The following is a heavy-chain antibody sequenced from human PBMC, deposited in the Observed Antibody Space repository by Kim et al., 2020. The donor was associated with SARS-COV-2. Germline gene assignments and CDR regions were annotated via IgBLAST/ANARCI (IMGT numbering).Heavy chain of an antibody. CDR1: GFDFSNSW. V-gene: IGHV3-74*03. CDR2: ISSDGGDI. Sequence: GGSLRLSCAASGFDFSNSWMHWVRQAPGKGLVWVSRISSDGGDITYADSVKGRFTISRDNAKNTLYLQMNGLRTEDTAVYYCAKVGDYDSGGFYACFRAWGQGTRVTVSS. J-gene: IGHJ5*02. D-gene: IGHD3-22*01. CDR3: AKVGDYDSGGFYACFRA.